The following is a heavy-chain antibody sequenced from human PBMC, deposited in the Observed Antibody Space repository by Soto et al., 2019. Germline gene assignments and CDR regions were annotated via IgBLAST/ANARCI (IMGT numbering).Heavy chain of an antibody. D-gene: IGHD5-18*01. CDR1: GGSISSGGYY. Sequence: SETLSLTCTVSGGSISSGGYYWSWIRQHPGKGLEWIGYIYYSGSTYYNPSLKSRVTISVDTSKNQFSLKLSSVTAADTAVYYCARGWKDTAMVHYGMDVWGQGTTVTVSS. V-gene: IGHV4-31*03. CDR2: IYYSGST. J-gene: IGHJ6*02. CDR3: ARGWKDTAMVHYGMDV.